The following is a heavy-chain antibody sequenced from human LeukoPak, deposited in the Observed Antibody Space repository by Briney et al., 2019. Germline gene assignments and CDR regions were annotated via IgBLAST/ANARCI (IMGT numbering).Heavy chain of an antibody. Sequence: GGSLRLSCAASGFTFATYWMHWVRQAPGKGLVWVSHINSDGSITSYADSVKGRFTISRDNAKNTLYLQMNSLRAEDTAVYYCARDAVDTANAVWGQGTTVTVSS. CDR2: INSDGSIT. CDR1: GFTFATYW. D-gene: IGHD5-18*01. J-gene: IGHJ6*02. CDR3: ARDAVDTANAV. V-gene: IGHV3-74*01.